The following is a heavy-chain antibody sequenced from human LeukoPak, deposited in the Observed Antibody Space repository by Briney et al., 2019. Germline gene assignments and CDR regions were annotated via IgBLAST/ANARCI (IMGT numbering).Heavy chain of an antibody. CDR3: TIWREGVQGTYLDY. D-gene: IGHD3-10*01. CDR1: GFTFRTYA. J-gene: IGHJ4*02. CDR2: ISGGGDST. Sequence: GGSLRLSCAASGFTFRTYAMGWVRQAPGKGLEWVSAISGGGDSTYYADSVKGRFTISRDNSKNTLYLQMNSLRADDTALYYCTIWREGVQGTYLDYWGQGTLVTVSS. V-gene: IGHV3-23*01.